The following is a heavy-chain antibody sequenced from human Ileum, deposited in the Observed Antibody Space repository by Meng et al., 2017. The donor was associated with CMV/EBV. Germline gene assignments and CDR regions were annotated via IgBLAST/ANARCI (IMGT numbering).Heavy chain of an antibody. J-gene: IGHJ4*02. V-gene: IGHV4-34*01. CDR2: INHSGST. CDR3: ARRGRYDFWSGYVFDY. CDR1: GGSFSGYS. D-gene: IGHD3-3*01. Sequence: YGGSFSGYSWSGIRQPPGKGLEWIGEINHSGSTNYNPSLKSRVTISVDTSKNQFSLKLSSVTAADTAVYYCARRGRYDFWSGYVFDYWGQGTLVTVSS.